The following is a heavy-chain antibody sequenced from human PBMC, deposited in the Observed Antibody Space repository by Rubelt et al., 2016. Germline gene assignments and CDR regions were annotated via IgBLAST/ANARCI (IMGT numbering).Heavy chain of an antibody. CDR1: GFPVSGNY. CDR2: IYSGGRP. V-gene: IGHV3-53*01. CDR3: ARQRQEVDTAVALDY. J-gene: IGHJ4*02. D-gene: IGHD5-18*01. Sequence: EVQLVESGGGLIQPGGSLRLSCADSGFPVSGNYMSWVRQAPGKGLEWVSVIYSGGRPYYADSVKGRFTLSRDKAKNPLDLQRNSLGDEETAVYYCARQRQEVDTAVALDYWGQGNLVTVSS.